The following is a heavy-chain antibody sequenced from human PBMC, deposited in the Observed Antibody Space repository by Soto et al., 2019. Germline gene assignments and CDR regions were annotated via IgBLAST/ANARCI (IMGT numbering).Heavy chain of an antibody. J-gene: IGHJ5*01. D-gene: IGHD6-13*01. CDR1: GGSFRNYD. Sequence: HSDTLSLTCAVYGGSFRNYDWSWIRQPPGKGLEWIGEINDSGSTNYNPSLKSRVTISVDTSKNQFSLKLNSVTAADTAVYYCARSQRQQLVRRNWFDSWGQGSLVTVSS. CDR2: INDSGST. V-gene: IGHV4-34*01. CDR3: ARSQRQQLVRRNWFDS.